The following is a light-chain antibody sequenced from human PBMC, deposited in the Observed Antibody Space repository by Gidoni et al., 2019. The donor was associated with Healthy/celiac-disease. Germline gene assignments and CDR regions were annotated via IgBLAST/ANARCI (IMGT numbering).Light chain of an antibody. CDR3: MIWHSSAWV. V-gene: IGLV5-45*02. CDR1: SGINVGTYR. J-gene: IGLJ3*02. Sequence: AVLTQPSSLSASPGASASLTCTLRSGINVGTYRIYWYQQKPGSPPQYLLRYTSDSDKQQGSGVPSRFSGSKDASANAGILLSSGLQSEDEADYYCMIWHSSAWVFGGGTKLPVL. CDR2: YTSDSDK.